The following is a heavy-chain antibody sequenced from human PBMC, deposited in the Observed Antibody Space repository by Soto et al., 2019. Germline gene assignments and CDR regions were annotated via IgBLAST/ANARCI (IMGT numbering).Heavy chain of an antibody. D-gene: IGHD3-22*01. CDR1: GGTFSSYA. V-gene: IGHV1-69*13. CDR3: ARGRHYYDSSGYGHNWFDP. Sequence: SVKVSCKASGGTFSSYAISWVRQAPGQGLEWMGGIIPIFGTANYAQKFQGRVTITADESTSTAYMELSSLRSEDTAVYYCARGRHYYDSSGYGHNWFDPWGQGTLVTVSS. J-gene: IGHJ5*02. CDR2: IIPIFGTA.